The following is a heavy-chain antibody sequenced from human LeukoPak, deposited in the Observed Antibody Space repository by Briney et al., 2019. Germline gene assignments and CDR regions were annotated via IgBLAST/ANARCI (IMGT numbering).Heavy chain of an antibody. V-gene: IGHV4-38-2*02. J-gene: IGHJ3*02. CDR1: AYSISSGYY. CDR2: IYHSEST. CDR3: ASGVMDFDRGSYYDDAFDI. Sequence: SETLSLTCIVSAYSISSGYYWGWIRQPPGKGLEWIGSIYHSESTYYNPSLKSRVTISIDTSKNQFSLKLSSVTAADTAIYFCASGVMDFDRGSYYDDAFDIWGQGTMVTVSS. D-gene: IGHD3-22*01.